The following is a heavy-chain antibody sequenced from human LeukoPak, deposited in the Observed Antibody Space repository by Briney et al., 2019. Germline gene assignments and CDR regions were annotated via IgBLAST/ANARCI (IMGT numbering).Heavy chain of an antibody. CDR2: ISSSGSTI. Sequence: GGSLRLSCAASGFTFSNFWMSWVRQAPGKGLEWVSYISSSGSTIYYSASVKGRFTISRDNAKNSLYLQMNSLRAEDTAVYYCARDFHVRYYDTGSYSYWGHGTLVTVSS. V-gene: IGHV3-48*01. CDR1: GFTFSNFW. D-gene: IGHD3-10*01. J-gene: IGHJ4*01. CDR3: ARDFHVRYYDTGSYSY.